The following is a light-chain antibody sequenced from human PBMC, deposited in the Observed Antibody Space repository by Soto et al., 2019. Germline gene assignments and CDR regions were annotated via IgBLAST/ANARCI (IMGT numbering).Light chain of an antibody. CDR3: QQYGSSPLT. V-gene: IGKV3-20*01. CDR1: QSISSN. CDR2: GAS. J-gene: IGKJ1*01. Sequence: EIGMTQSPATLSVSPGERATLSCRASQSISSNLAWFQQKPGQAPRLLMYGASSRATGIPERFSGSGSGTDFTLTISRLEPEDFALYYCQQYGSSPLTFGQGTKVDI.